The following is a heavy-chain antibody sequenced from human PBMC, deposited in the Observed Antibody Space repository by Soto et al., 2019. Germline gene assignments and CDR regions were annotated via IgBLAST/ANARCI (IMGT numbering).Heavy chain of an antibody. CDR2: IRRRSSDI. CDR3: ATSTIAMTGTNAAAYDI. J-gene: IGHJ3*02. V-gene: IGHV3-21*01. CDR1: GFTFSSHT. Sequence: EVQLVESGGDLVKPGGSLRLSCAASGFTFSSHTMNWVRQAPGKGLEWVSCIRRRSSDIYYADSVKARFTISRDDAKDSLSLQMDSLRVDDTAVYFCATSTIAMTGTNAAAYDIWGQGTTVIVSS. D-gene: IGHD6-19*01.